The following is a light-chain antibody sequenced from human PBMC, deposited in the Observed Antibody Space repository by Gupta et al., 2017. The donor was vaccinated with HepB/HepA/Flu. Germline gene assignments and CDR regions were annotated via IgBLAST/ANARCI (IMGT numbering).Light chain of an antibody. J-gene: IGLJ3*02. CDR2: ENN. V-gene: IGLV6-57*03. CDR1: SGSIASNY. Sequence: FMLTPPHSVLASPWKTVTISCTPRSGSIASNYVTWYQQRPGSAPTTVIYENNQRPSGVPDRFSGSIDSSSNSASLTISGLKTEDEADYYCQSYDSSSRVFGGGTKLTVL. CDR3: QSYDSSSRV.